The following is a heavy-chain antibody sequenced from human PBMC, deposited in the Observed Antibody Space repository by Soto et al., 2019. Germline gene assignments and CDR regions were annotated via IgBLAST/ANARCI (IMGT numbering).Heavy chain of an antibody. D-gene: IGHD6-6*01. CDR3: ASRIAARRFGHY. CDR2: ISSSSSTI. Sequence: EVQLVESGGGLVQPGGSLRLSCAASGFTFSSYSMNWVRQAPGKGLEWVSYISSSSSTIYYADSVKGRFTISRDNAKNSLYLQMNGLRAEDTAVYYCASRIAARRFGHYWGQGTLVTVSS. CDR1: GFTFSSYS. V-gene: IGHV3-48*01. J-gene: IGHJ4*02.